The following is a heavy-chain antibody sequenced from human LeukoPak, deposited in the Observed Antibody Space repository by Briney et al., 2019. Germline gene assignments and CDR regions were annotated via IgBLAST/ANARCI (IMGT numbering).Heavy chain of an antibody. CDR2: IKQDGSEK. Sequence: GGSLRLSCAASGFTFSNVWMSWVRQAPGKGLEWVANIKQDGSEKNYVDSVKGRFTISRDNAKNSLYSQMNSLRVEDTAVYYCGRYGQVPIDWGQGTLVTVSS. V-gene: IGHV3-7*03. J-gene: IGHJ4*02. D-gene: IGHD3-10*01. CDR3: GRYGQVPID. CDR1: GFTFSNVW.